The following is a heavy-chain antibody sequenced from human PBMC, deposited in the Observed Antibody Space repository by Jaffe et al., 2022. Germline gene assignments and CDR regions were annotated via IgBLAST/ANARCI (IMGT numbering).Heavy chain of an antibody. Sequence: QVQLQESGPGLVKPSETLSLTCAVSGYSISSGYYWGWIRQPPGKGLEWIGSIYHSGSTYYNPSLKSRVTISVDTSKNQFSLKLSSVTAADTAVYYCARDFPSRVVVIAPGAFDIWGQGTMVTVSS. CDR1: GYSISSGYY. CDR2: IYHSGST. CDR3: ARDFPSRVVVIAPGAFDI. J-gene: IGHJ3*02. V-gene: IGHV4-38-2*02. D-gene: IGHD3-22*01.